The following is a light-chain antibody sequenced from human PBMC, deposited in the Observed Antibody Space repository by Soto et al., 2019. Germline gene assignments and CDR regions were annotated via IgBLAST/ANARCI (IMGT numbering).Light chain of an antibody. CDR3: SSYTSSSTLLYV. V-gene: IGLV2-14*01. Sequence: QSVLTQPASVSGSPGQSITISCTGTSSDVGGYNYVSWYQQHPGKAPKLMIYEVSNRPSGVSNRFSGSKSGNTASLTISGIQAEDEADYYCSSYTSSSTLLYVFGTGNKVTVL. CDR1: SSDVGGYNY. CDR2: EVS. J-gene: IGLJ1*01.